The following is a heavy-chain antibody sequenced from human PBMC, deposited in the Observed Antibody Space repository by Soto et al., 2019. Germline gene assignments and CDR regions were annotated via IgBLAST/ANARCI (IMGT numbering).Heavy chain of an antibody. CDR2: ISGSGGST. CDR1: GFTFSSYA. Sequence: LRLSCATSGFTFSSYAMSWVRQPPGKGLEWVSVISGSGGSTYYADSVKGRFTISRDNSKNTLYLQMNSLRAEDTAVYYCAKDRYYDSSGYYGYWGQGTLVTVSS. J-gene: IGHJ4*02. D-gene: IGHD3-22*01. V-gene: IGHV3-23*01. CDR3: AKDRYYDSSGYYGY.